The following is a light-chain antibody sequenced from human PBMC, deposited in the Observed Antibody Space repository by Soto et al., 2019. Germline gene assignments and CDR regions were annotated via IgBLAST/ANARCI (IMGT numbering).Light chain of an antibody. CDR1: KSVLYTPNNQNY. Sequence: DIVLTQSPDSLAVSLGERATINCKSSKSVLYTPNNQNYLGWYQQNPGQPPKLIIYLENLRQPGVPDRFSGSRSGAELTLTISCLQAEEVGVYFCQQYASTSLTFGAGTKVEI. J-gene: IGKJ4*01. V-gene: IGKV4-1*01. CDR2: LEN. CDR3: QQYASTSLT.